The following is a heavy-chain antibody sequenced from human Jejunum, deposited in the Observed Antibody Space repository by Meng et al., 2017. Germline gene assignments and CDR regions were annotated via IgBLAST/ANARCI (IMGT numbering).Heavy chain of an antibody. CDR3: ARGVLIGGANYNWFDP. CDR1: GYTFTSYD. D-gene: IGHD3-16*01. J-gene: IGHJ5*02. V-gene: IGHV1-8*03. CDR2: MNPNSGNT. Sequence: ASVKVSCKASGYTFTSYDINWVRQATGQGREGMGWMNPNSGNTGYAQKFQGRVTITRDTSISTAYMELSSLGSEDTAVYYCARGVLIGGANYNWFDPWGQGTLVTVSS.